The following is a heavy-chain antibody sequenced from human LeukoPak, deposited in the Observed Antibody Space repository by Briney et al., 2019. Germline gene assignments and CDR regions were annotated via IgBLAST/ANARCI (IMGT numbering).Heavy chain of an antibody. Sequence: GASVKVSCKASGGTFSSYAISWVRQAPGQGLEWMGGIIPIFGTANYAQKFQGRVTITADESTSTAYMELSSLRSEDTAVYYCAREKVGATGEFDYWGQGTLVTVSS. CDR1: GGTFSSYA. CDR3: AREKVGATGEFDY. D-gene: IGHD1-26*01. CDR2: IIPIFGTA. V-gene: IGHV1-69*13. J-gene: IGHJ4*02.